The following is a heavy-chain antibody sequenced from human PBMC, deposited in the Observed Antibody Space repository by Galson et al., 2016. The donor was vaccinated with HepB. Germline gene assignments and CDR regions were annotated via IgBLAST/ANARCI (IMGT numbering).Heavy chain of an antibody. CDR2: VYYTGGT. CDR3: GRVIDGPRGPYFDY. D-gene: IGHD3-10*01. V-gene: IGHV4-59*01. CDR1: GGSISAYY. Sequence: SETLSLTCTVSGGSISAYYWSWIRQPPGKGLEYIGYVYYTGGTNYNPALKSRVTISIDTSKNYFSLRVSSVTAADTAVYYCGRVIDGPRGPYFDYWGRGILVTVSS. J-gene: IGHJ4*02.